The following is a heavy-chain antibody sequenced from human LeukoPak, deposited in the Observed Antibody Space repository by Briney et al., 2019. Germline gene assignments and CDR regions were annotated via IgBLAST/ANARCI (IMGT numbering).Heavy chain of an antibody. J-gene: IGHJ3*02. Sequence: PSETLPLTCTVSGGSISSYYWSWIRQPPGKGLEWIGYIYYSGSTNYNPSLKSRVTISVDTSKNQFSLKLSSVTAADTAVYYCARGPSSRYCGGDCLGAFDIWGQGTMVTVSS. CDR2: IYYSGST. D-gene: IGHD2-21*02. CDR1: GGSISSYY. V-gene: IGHV4-59*08. CDR3: ARGPSSRYCGGDCLGAFDI.